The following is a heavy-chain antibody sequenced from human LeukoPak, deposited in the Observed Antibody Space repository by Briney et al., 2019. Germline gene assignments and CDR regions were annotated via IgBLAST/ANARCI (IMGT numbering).Heavy chain of an antibody. D-gene: IGHD2-8*01. J-gene: IGHJ6*03. V-gene: IGHV1-2*02. CDR2: INLNGGGT. Sequence: ASVKVSCKASGYTLTSHYLHWGRQAPGQGLEWLGWINLNGGGTLSAQKFQGRVTMTRDASISTAYMELSGLRSDDTAVYYCATRCTNGVCYKAYYMDVWGKGTTVTVSS. CDR3: ATRCTNGVCYKAYYMDV. CDR1: GYTLTSHY.